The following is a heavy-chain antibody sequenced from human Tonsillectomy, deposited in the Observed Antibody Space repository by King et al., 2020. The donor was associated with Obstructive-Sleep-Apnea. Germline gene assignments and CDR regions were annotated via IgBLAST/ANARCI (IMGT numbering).Heavy chain of an antibody. CDR3: AKTSYFDFLGAFDY. J-gene: IGHJ4*02. CDR1: GFTFSNYA. D-gene: IGHD3-3*01. CDR2: ISGSGDST. Sequence: VQLVESGGGLVQPGGSLRLSCAASGFTFSNYAMSWVRQTPGKGLEWVSAISGSGDSTYYADSVKGRFTISRDNSKNTLYLQMNSLRAEDTAIYYCAKTSYFDFLGAFDYWGQGTLVTVSS. V-gene: IGHV3-23*04.